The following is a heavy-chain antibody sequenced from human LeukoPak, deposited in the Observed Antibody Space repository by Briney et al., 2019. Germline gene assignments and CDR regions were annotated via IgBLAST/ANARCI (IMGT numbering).Heavy chain of an antibody. D-gene: IGHD1-26*01. CDR2: ISGQTGKT. CDR1: GYTFSNYG. J-gene: IGHJ4*02. V-gene: IGHV1-18*01. Sequence: APVKVSCKASGYTFSNYGISWVRQATGRGLEWMGWISGQTGKTKQAQKFQGRITLTTDSATNTAYMELRSLTSDDTAVYYCARDLAFPGSYGSAEFYFDFWGQGALVTVSS. CDR3: ARDLAFPGSYGSAEFYFDF.